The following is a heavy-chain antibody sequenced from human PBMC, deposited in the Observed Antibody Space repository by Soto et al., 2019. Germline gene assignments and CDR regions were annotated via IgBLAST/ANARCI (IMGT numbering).Heavy chain of an antibody. CDR1: GGTFSSYT. V-gene: IGHV1-69*02. CDR2: IIPILGIA. CDR3: ALYYYGSGSHPYNWFDP. D-gene: IGHD3-10*01. Sequence: SVKVSCKASGGTFSSYTISWVRQAPGQGLEWMGRIIPILGIANYAQKFQGRVTITADKSTSTAYMELSSLRSEDTAVYYCALYYYGSGSHPYNWFDPWGQGTLVTVSS. J-gene: IGHJ5*02.